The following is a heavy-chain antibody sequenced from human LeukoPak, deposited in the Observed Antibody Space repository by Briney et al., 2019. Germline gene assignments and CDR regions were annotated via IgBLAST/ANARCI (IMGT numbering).Heavy chain of an antibody. CDR1: GFSFSSYS. D-gene: IGHD6-19*01. CDR2: ISSSSTI. V-gene: IGHV3-48*02. CDR3: ASAGSGLY. Sequence: GGSLRLSCAASGFSFSSYSMNWVRQAPGKGLEWVSYISSSSTIYYADSVKGRFTISRDNAKSSLYLQMNSLRDEDTAVYYCASAGSGLYWGQGTLVTVSS. J-gene: IGHJ4*02.